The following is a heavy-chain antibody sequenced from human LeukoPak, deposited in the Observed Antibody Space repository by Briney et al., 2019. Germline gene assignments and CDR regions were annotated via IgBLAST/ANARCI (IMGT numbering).Heavy chain of an antibody. Sequence: QPGGSLRLSCAASGFTFSSYWMDWVRQVPGKGPEWVANIKQDGIEKYFVGSVRGRFAISRDNAKNLLYLQMTSLRAEDTAVYYCARDRGSSWFNWFDPWGQGTLVTVSS. D-gene: IGHD6-13*01. CDR2: IKQDGIEK. CDR1: GFTFSSYW. CDR3: ARDRGSSWFNWFDP. V-gene: IGHV3-7*01. J-gene: IGHJ5*02.